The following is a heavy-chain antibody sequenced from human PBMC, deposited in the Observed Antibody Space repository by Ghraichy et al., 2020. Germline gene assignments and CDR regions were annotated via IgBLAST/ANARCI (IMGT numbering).Heavy chain of an antibody. CDR1: GYTFTSHG. Sequence: ASEKVSCKASGYTFTSHGISWVRQAPGQGLEWMGWINGYIDSRNYAQKLQGRVTMTTDTSTSTAYMELRSLRFDDTAVYYCARDLVVPAASGMYYYYYGMDVWGQGTTVTVSS. D-gene: IGHD2-2*01. J-gene: IGHJ6*02. V-gene: IGHV1-18*04. CDR3: ARDLVVPAASGMYYYYYGMDV. CDR2: INGYIDSR.